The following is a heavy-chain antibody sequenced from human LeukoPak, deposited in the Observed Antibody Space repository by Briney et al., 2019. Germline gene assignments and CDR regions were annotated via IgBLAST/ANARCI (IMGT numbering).Heavy chain of an antibody. CDR1: GFTFSSYA. D-gene: IGHD3-3*01. J-gene: IGHJ5*02. CDR2: ISGSGGST. Sequence: QPGGSLRLSCAASGFTFSSYAMSWVRQAPGKGLEWVSAISGSGGSTYYADSVKGRFTISRDNSKNTLYLQMNSLRAEDTAVYYCAKDPRITIFGVVTEDYNWFDPWGQGTLVTVSS. V-gene: IGHV3-23*01. CDR3: AKDPRITIFGVVTEDYNWFDP.